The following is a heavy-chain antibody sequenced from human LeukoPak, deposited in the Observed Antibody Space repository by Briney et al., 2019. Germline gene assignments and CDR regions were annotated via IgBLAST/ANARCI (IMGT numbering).Heavy chain of an antibody. V-gene: IGHV3-23*01. CDR1: GFTFSSYA. J-gene: IGHJ3*02. CDR3: ATTGKVGVIVIPDGNAFDI. CDR2: ISGSGGST. Sequence: GGSLRLSCAASGFTFSSYAMSWVRQAPGKGLEWVSAISGSGGSTYYADSVKGRFTISRDNSKNTLYLQMNSLRAEDTAVYYCATTGKVGVIVIPDGNAFDIWGQGTMVTVSS. D-gene: IGHD3-16*02.